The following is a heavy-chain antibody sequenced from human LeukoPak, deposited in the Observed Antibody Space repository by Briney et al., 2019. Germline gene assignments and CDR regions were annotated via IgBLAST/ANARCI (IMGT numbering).Heavy chain of an antibody. V-gene: IGHV4-39*01. D-gene: IGHD3-10*01. Sequence: SETLSLTCVVSGGSISSTSYYWGWIRQPPGKGLEWIGEINHSGSTNYNPSLKSRVTISVDTSKNQFSLKLSSVTAADTAVYYCARQAAMVRGAYDYWGQGTLVTVSS. CDR2: INHSGST. CDR3: ARQAAMVRGAYDY. CDR1: GGSISSTSYY. J-gene: IGHJ4*02.